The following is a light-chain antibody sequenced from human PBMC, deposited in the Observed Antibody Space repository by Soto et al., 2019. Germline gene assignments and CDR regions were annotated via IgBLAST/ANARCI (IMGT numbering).Light chain of an antibody. CDR3: QQRRNWPPGVT. J-gene: IGKJ4*01. Sequence: EIVLTQSPATLSLSPGERATLSCRASQSVSSYLAWYQQKPGQAPRLLIYDASNRATGIPARFSGSGSGTDFTLNISSLEPEDFAVYYCQQRRNWPPGVTFGGGTKVEIK. CDR1: QSVSSY. V-gene: IGKV3-11*01. CDR2: DAS.